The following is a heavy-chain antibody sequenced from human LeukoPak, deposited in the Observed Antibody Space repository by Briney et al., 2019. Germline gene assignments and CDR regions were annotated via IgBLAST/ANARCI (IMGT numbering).Heavy chain of an antibody. J-gene: IGHJ4*02. CDR3: TKDDYDPIGAFTSAY. V-gene: IGHV3-23*01. D-gene: IGHD3-22*01. CDR1: GFTFSSYA. Sequence: RGSLRLSCAASGFTFSSYAMSWVRQAPGKGLEWVSAISGSGGSTYYADSVKGRFTISRDNSKIMVYMQMNSLRAEDTAVYFCTKDDYDPIGAFTSAYWGRGTLVSVSS. CDR2: ISGSGGST.